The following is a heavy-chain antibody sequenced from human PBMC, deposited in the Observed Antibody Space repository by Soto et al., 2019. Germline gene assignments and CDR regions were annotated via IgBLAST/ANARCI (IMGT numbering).Heavy chain of an antibody. D-gene: IGHD1-26*01. Sequence: GGSLRLSCNFTFSMYSMNWVRQAPGKGLEWVASISSDGAYINYADSVKGRFTISRDNSKNTLYLQMNSLRAEDTAVYYCARDREGSPWGQGTLVTVSS. CDR2: ISSDGAYI. J-gene: IGHJ5*02. CDR1: FTFSMYS. CDR3: ARDREGSP. V-gene: IGHV3-21*01.